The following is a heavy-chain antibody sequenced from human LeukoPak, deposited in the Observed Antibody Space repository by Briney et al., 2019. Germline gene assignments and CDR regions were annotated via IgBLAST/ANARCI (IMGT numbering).Heavy chain of an antibody. CDR3: ARMTVSGRDNWFDP. CDR1: GYTFTGYY. CDR2: INPNSGGT. V-gene: IGHV1-2*02. D-gene: IGHD6-19*01. J-gene: IGHJ5*02. Sequence: ASVKVSCKASGYTFTGYYMHWVRQAPGQGLEWMGWINPNSGGTNYAQKFQGRVTITRDTSINTAYMELSSLRSEDTAMYYCARMTVSGRDNWFDPWGQGTLVTVSS.